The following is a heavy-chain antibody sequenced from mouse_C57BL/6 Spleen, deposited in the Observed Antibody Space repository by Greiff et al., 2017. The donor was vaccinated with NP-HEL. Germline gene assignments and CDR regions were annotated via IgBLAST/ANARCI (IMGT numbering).Heavy chain of an antibody. CDR1: GFNIKDDY. Sequence: EVQLQQSGAELVRPGASVKLSCTASGFNIKDDYMHWVKQRPEQGLEWIGWIDPENGDTEYASKFQGKATITADTSSNTAYLQLSSLTSEDTAVYYCTTDPSTTVVRYWYFDVRGTGTTVTVSS. CDR3: TTDPSTTVVRYWYFDV. D-gene: IGHD1-1*01. CDR2: IDPENGDT. V-gene: IGHV14-4*01. J-gene: IGHJ1*03.